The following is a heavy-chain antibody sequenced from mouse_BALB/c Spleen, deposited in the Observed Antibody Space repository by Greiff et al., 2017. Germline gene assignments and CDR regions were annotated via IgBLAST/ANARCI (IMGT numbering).Heavy chain of an antibody. V-gene: IGHV14-1*02. CDR3: AGLLEFAY. CDR2: IDPENGNT. Sequence: VQLKESGAELVRPGALVKLSCKASGFNIKDYYMHWVKQRPEQGLEWIGWIDPENGNTIYDPKFQGKASITADTSSNTAYLQLSSLTSEDTAVYYCAGLLEFAYWGQGTLVTVSA. D-gene: IGHD1-1*01. J-gene: IGHJ3*01. CDR1: GFNIKDYY.